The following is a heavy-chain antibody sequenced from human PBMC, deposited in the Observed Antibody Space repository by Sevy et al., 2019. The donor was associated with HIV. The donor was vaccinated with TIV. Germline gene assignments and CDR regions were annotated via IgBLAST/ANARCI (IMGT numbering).Heavy chain of an antibody. V-gene: IGHV3-11*01. CDR3: AREVDIVVVPAAILDYGMDA. CDR1: GFTFSDYY. D-gene: IGHD2-2*03. J-gene: IGHJ6*02. CDR2: ISSSGSTI. Sequence: GGSLRLSCAASGFTFSDYYMSWIRQAPGKGLEWVSYISSSGSTIYYADSVKGRFTISRDNAKNSLYLQMNSLRAEDTAVYYCAREVDIVVVPAAILDYGMDAWGQGTTVTVSS.